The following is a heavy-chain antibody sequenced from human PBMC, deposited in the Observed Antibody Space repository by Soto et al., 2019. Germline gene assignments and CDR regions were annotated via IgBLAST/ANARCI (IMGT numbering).Heavy chain of an antibody. CDR1: GFSFSSYA. V-gene: IGHV3-23*01. D-gene: IGHD1-1*01. J-gene: IGHJ4*02. Sequence: GGSLRLSCAASGFSFSSYAFTWVRQAPGKGLEWVSSISGNGDTTYYADSVRGRFTISRDNSKNAVYLQMNSLRAEDTAVYYCAKINELQLFFDYWGQGTLVTVS. CDR2: ISGNGDTT. CDR3: AKINELQLFFDY.